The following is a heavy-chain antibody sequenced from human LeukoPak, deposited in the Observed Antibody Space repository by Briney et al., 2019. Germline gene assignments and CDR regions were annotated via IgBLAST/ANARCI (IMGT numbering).Heavy chain of an antibody. Sequence: GGSLRLSCTVSGFTFSSYGMHWVRQAPGKGLEWVGFIRYDGSNKYYADSVKGRFTISRDNSKNTLYLQMNSLRAEDTAMYYCEKGGYCSSTSCHLLPYDYWGQGTLVTVS. J-gene: IGHJ4*02. V-gene: IGHV3-30*02. D-gene: IGHD2-2*01. CDR1: GFTFSSYG. CDR2: IRYDGSNK. CDR3: EKGGYCSSTSCHLLPYDY.